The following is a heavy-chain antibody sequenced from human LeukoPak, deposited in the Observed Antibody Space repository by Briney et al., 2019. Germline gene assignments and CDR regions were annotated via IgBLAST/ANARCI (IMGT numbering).Heavy chain of an antibody. CDR2: IYHSGST. D-gene: IGHD3-10*01. Sequence: SETLSLTCAVSGYSISSGYYWGWIRQPPGKGLEWIGSIYHSGSTYYNPSLKSRVTISVDTSKNQFSLKLSSVTAADTAVYYCARDPTMAYYYYGMDVWGKGTTVTVSS. CDR1: GYSISSGYY. CDR3: ARDPTMAYYYYGMDV. J-gene: IGHJ6*04. V-gene: IGHV4-38-2*02.